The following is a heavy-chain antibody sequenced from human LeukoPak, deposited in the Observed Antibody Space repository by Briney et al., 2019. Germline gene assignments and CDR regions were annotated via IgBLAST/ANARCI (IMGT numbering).Heavy chain of an antibody. CDR2: IKSKTDGGTT. V-gene: IGHV3-15*01. D-gene: IGHD1-26*01. CDR3: TTDGGIMGAT. J-gene: IGHJ4*02. CDR1: GFTFSNAW. Sequence: GGSLRLSCAVSGFTFSNAWMSWVRQSPGKGLEGVGRIKSKTDGGTTDYAAPVKGRFTISRDDSKNTLYLQMNSLKTEDTALYYCTTDGGIMGATWGQGTLVTVSS.